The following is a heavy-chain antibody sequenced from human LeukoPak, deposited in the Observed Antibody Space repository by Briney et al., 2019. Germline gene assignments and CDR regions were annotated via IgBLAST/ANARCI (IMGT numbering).Heavy chain of an antibody. D-gene: IGHD3-22*01. Sequence: PGRSLRLSCAASGFTFDDYAMHWVRQAPGKGLEWVSGISWNSGSIGYADSVKGRFTISRDNAKNSLYLQMNSLRAEDTAVYYCARDRAGYYDSSGYYWYFDLWGRGTLVTVSS. CDR3: ARDRAGYYDSSGYYWYFDL. V-gene: IGHV3-9*01. CDR2: ISWNSGSI. CDR1: GFTFDDYA. J-gene: IGHJ2*01.